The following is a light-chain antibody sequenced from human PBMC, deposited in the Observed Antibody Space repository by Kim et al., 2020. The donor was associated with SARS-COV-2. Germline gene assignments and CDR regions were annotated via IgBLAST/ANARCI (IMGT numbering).Light chain of an antibody. CDR2: KVS. Sequence: DVVMTQSPLSLPVTLGQPASISCRSSQSLVHSDGNTYLNWFQQRPGQSPRRLIYKVSNRDSGVPDRFSGSGSGTDFTLKISRVEAEDVGVYYCMQGTHWPPYTFGQGTNLEI. CDR3: MQGTHWPPYT. J-gene: IGKJ2*01. V-gene: IGKV2-30*02. CDR1: QSLVHSDGNTY.